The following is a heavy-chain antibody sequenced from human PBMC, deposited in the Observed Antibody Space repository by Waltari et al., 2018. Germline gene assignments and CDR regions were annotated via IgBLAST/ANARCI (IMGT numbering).Heavy chain of an antibody. CDR3: TSRRSYHFYK. D-gene: IGHD3-10*01. J-gene: IGHJ4*02. V-gene: IGHV3-23*01. Sequence: MSWVRQAPGKGLEWVSTIVSSGDVTFYADSLKGRFTISRDNSRNMLYLHLNSLRADDTAVYFCTSRRSYHFYKWGQGTLVTVSP. CDR2: IVSSGDVT.